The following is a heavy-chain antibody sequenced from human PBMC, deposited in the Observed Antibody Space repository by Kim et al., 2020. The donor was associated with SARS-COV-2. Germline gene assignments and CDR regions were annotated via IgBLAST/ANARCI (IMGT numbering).Heavy chain of an antibody. CDR2: IIPIFGTA. Sequence: SVKVSCKASGGTFSSYAISWVRQAPGQGLEWMGGIIPIFGTANYAQKFQGRVTITADESTSTAYMELSSLRSEDTAVYYCARTSSYGDRSYAEDYYYYYGMDVWGQGTTVTVSS. CDR3: ARTSSYGDRSYAEDYYYYYGMDV. V-gene: IGHV1-69*13. D-gene: IGHD4-17*01. J-gene: IGHJ6*02. CDR1: GGTFSSYA.